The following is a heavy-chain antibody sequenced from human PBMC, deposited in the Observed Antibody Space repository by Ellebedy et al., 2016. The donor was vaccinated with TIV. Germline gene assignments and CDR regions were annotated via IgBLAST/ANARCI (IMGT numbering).Heavy chain of an antibody. CDR2: IIPILGIA. Sequence: AASVKVSCKASGYTFTSYAISWVRQPPGQGLEWMGRIIPILGIANYAQKFQGRVTITADKSTSTAYMELSSLRSEDTAVYYCASGAVTMMALFDYWGQGTLVTVSS. V-gene: IGHV1-69*04. CDR1: GYTFTSYA. D-gene: IGHD3-22*01. J-gene: IGHJ4*02. CDR3: ASGAVTMMALFDY.